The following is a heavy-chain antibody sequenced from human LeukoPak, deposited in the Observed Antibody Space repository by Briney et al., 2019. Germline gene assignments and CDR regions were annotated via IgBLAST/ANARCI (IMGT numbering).Heavy chain of an antibody. J-gene: IGHJ4*02. D-gene: IGHD5-12*01. V-gene: IGHV1-69*13. CDR3: ARSFHSGYDYFDY. Sequence: SVKVSCKASGGTFSSYAISWVRQAPGQGLEWMGGIIPIFGTANYAQKFQGRVTITADESTSTAYMGLSSLRSEDTAVYYCARSFHSGYDYFDYWGQGTLVTVSS. CDR1: GGTFSSYA. CDR2: IIPIFGTA.